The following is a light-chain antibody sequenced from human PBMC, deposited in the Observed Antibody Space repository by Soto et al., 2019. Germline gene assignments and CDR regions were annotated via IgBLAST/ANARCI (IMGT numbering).Light chain of an antibody. CDR2: DVD. V-gene: IGLV2-11*01. Sequence: QSVLTQPRSVSGSPGQSVTISCTGTSSDVGGYNYVSWYQHHPGKAPKLMIYDVDKRPSGVPGRFSGSKSGKTASLTISGLQAEDEADYYCSSYAGTYPVVFGTGTKGTAL. J-gene: IGLJ1*01. CDR1: SSDVGGYNY. CDR3: SSYAGTYPVV.